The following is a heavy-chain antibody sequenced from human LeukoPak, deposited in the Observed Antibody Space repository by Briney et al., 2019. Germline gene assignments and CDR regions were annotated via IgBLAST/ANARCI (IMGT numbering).Heavy chain of an antibody. CDR1: GGTFSSYA. D-gene: IGHD4-23*01. J-gene: IGHJ3*02. Sequence: GASVTVSCKASGGTFSSYAISWVRQAPGQGLEGMGRIIPIFGIANYAQKFQGRVTITADKSTSTAYMELSSLRSEDTAVYYCARVNGGKLEAFDIWGQGTMVTVSS. CDR3: ARVNGGKLEAFDI. V-gene: IGHV1-69*04. CDR2: IIPIFGIA.